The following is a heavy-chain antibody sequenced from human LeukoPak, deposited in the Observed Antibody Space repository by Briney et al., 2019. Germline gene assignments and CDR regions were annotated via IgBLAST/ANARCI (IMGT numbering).Heavy chain of an antibody. D-gene: IGHD5-12*01. J-gene: IGHJ5*02. CDR2: TFTIGGT. Sequence: SETLSPTSLVSAASTGSIYCSCIRRPAGKGREWVGRTFTIGGTNYNPSLKGRVTMSVDTSKIQFSLKLSSVTAADTAVYYCAKGYSGWCDPWGQGTLVTVSS. CDR3: AKGYSGWCDP. CDR1: AASTGSIY. V-gene: IGHV4-4*07.